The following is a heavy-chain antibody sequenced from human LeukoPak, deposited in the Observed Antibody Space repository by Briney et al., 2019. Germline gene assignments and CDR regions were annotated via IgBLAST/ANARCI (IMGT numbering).Heavy chain of an antibody. Sequence: YPGGSLRLSCAASGFTFSSYAMSWVRQAPGKGLEWVSTIRGNDGSTYYADSVKGRFTISRDNSKNTLYLQMNSLRAEDTAVYYCAKAGENTDYEGGWYFDLWGRGTLVTVSS. CDR1: GFTFSSYA. J-gene: IGHJ2*01. V-gene: IGHV3-23*01. CDR2: IRGNDGST. D-gene: IGHD4-17*01. CDR3: AKAGENTDYEGGWYFDL.